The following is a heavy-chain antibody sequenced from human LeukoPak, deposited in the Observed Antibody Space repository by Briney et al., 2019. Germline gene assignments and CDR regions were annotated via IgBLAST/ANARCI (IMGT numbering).Heavy chain of an antibody. D-gene: IGHD1-26*01. V-gene: IGHV3-53*01. Sequence: GGSLRLSCAASGFTVSSNYMSWVRQAPGKGLEWVSIIYSGGTTYYADSVKGRFTISRDNSKNPLFLQMDSLRPEDTAVYYCARAGIVGAFFDFWGHGTLVTVSS. CDR2: IYSGGTT. CDR1: GFTVSSNY. J-gene: IGHJ4*01. CDR3: ARAGIVGAFFDF.